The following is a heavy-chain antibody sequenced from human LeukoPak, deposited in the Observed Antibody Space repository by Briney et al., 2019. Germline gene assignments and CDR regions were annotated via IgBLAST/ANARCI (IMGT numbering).Heavy chain of an antibody. CDR3: ARDYYDSSGYPGNY. Sequence: GGSLRLSCAASGFTFSSYTMNWVRQAPGKGLEWVSSISSSSTYIYYADSVKGRFTISRDNAKNSLYLQMTSLRAEDTAVYYCARDYYDSSGYPGNYWGRGTLVTVSS. D-gene: IGHD3-22*01. V-gene: IGHV3-21*01. CDR2: ISSSSTYI. J-gene: IGHJ4*02. CDR1: GFTFSSYT.